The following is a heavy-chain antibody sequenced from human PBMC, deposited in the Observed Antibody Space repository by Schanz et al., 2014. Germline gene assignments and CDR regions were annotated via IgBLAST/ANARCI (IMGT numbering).Heavy chain of an antibody. J-gene: IGHJ4*02. D-gene: IGHD3-16*01. CDR3: AKGLYYDNTGGGFDY. CDR1: GFTFRSYA. Sequence: EADLVESGGGLIQRGESLRLSCSASGFTFRSYAMSWVRQAPGKGLEWVSALSGSGGSTYYADSVKGRFTISRDNSKNTLYLQMNSLRAEDTAVYYCAKGLYYDNTGGGFDYWGQGTLVTVSS. CDR2: LSGSGGST. V-gene: IGHV3-23*04.